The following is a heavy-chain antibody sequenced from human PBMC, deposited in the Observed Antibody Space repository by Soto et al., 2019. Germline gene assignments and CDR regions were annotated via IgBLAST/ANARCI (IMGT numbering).Heavy chain of an antibody. CDR3: ARVRTSIITFGGAADAFDI. CDR2: IFSNDEK. D-gene: IGHD3-16*01. J-gene: IGHJ3*02. V-gene: IGHV2-26*01. Sequence: QVTLKESGPVLVKPTETLTLTCTVSGFSLSNARMGVSWIRQPPGKALEWLAHIFSNDEKSYSTSLKSRLTISKDTAKSQVVLTMTNLDPVDTATYYCARVRTSIITFGGAADAFDIWGQGTMVTVSS. CDR1: GFSLSNARMG.